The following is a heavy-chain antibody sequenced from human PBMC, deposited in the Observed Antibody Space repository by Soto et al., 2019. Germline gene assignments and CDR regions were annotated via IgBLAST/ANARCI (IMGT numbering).Heavy chain of an antibody. Sequence: QVQLVESGGGVVQPGRSQRLSCAASGFIFSSYAMHWVRQAPGKGLEWVAVISYDGSNKYYADSVKGRFTISRDNSKSTLCLKMNSLRPEDTAVYYWAREGGYCSGGSCYTGAFDIWGQGTMVTVSS. CDR1: GFIFSSYA. CDR2: ISYDGSNK. CDR3: AREGGYCSGGSCYTGAFDI. V-gene: IGHV3-30-3*01. J-gene: IGHJ3*02. D-gene: IGHD2-15*01.